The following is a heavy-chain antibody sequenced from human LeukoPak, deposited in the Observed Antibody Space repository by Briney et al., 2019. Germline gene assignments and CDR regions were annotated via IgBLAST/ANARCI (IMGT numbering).Heavy chain of an antibody. CDR3: ATKDRAAAGNYYGMDV. Sequence: GGSLRLSCAASGLTFSSYWMSWVRQAPGKGLEWVANIKRDGSEKYYVDSVKGRFTISRDNAKNSLYLQMNSLRAEDTAVYYCATKDRAAAGNYYGMDVWGQGTTVTVSS. V-gene: IGHV3-7*03. CDR1: GLTFSSYW. D-gene: IGHD6-13*01. CDR2: IKRDGSEK. J-gene: IGHJ6*02.